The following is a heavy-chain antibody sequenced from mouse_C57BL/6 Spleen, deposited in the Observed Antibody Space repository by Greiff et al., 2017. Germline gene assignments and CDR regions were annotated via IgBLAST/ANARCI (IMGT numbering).Heavy chain of an antibody. CDR3: TLYGYDVGFAY. CDR2: IDPEDGDT. V-gene: IGHV14-1*01. Sequence: EVKLQQSGAELVRPGASVKLSCTASGFNIKDYYMHWVKQRPEQGLEWIGRIDPEDGDTEYAPKFQGKATMTADTSSNTTYLQLSSLTSEDTAVYYCTLYGYDVGFAYWGQGTLVTVSA. J-gene: IGHJ3*01. D-gene: IGHD2-2*01. CDR1: GFNIKDYY.